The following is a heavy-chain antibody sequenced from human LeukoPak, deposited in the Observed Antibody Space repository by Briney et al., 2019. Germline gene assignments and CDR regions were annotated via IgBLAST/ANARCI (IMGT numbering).Heavy chain of an antibody. J-gene: IGHJ3*02. D-gene: IGHD2/OR15-2a*01. Sequence: PSETLSLTCTVSGGSISSSSYYWGWVRQPPGKGLEWIGNIYYSGGTYYNPSLRSRVTISIDTSKNQFSLRLYSVTAADTAVYYCATIVAGAFDIWGQGTMVTVSS. CDR3: ATIVAGAFDI. V-gene: IGHV4-39*01. CDR2: IYYSGGT. CDR1: GGSISSSSYY.